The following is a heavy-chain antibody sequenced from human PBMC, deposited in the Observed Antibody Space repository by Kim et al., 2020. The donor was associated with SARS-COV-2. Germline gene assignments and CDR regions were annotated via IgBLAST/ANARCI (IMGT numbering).Heavy chain of an antibody. CDR3: AADFTDCSGGSCYRRDI. CDR1: GFTFTSSA. CDR2: IVVGSGNT. Sequence: SVKVSCKASGFTFTSSAMQWVRQARGQRLEWIGWIVVGSGNTNYAQKFQERVTITRDMFTSTAYMELSSLRSEDTAVYYCAADFTDCSGGSCYRRDIWGKGTTVTVSS. D-gene: IGHD2-15*01. V-gene: IGHV1-58*02. J-gene: IGHJ6*04.